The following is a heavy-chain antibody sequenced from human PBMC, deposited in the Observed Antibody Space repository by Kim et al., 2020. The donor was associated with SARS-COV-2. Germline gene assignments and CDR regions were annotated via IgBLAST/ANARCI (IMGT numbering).Heavy chain of an antibody. J-gene: IGHJ6*02. Sequence: GGSLRLSCAASGFTFSSYSMNWVRQAPGKGLEWVSCISSSSSYIYYADSVKGRFTISRDNAKNSLYLQMNSLRAEDTAVYYCASLYSSGYMGYYYYGMDVWGQGTTVTVSS. D-gene: IGHD6-19*01. CDR1: GFTFSSYS. CDR3: ASLYSSGYMGYYYYGMDV. V-gene: IGHV3-21*01. CDR2: ISSSSSYI.